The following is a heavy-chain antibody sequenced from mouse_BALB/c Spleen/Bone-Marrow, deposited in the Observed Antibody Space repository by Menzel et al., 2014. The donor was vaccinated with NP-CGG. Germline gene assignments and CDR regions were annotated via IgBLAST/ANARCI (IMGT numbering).Heavy chain of an antibody. CDR1: GYSFTGYN. CDR3: ARVGDNRHFDV. J-gene: IGHJ1*01. CDR2: IDPYYGGT. V-gene: IGHV1-39*01. Sequence: EVQLQQSGPELEKPGASVKISCKASGYSFTGYNMNWVKPSNGKSLEWIGSIDPYYGGTDYNQKFKGKATLTVDKSSSTAYMQLKSLTSEDSAVYYCARVGDNRHFDVWGAGTTVTVSS. D-gene: IGHD3-3*01.